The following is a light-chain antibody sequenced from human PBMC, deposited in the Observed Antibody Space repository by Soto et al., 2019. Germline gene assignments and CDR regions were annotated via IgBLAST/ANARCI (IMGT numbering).Light chain of an antibody. Sequence: DIQMTQSPSSLAASVGDSVTITCRTSQSISRYLNWYQQKPGRAPKLLIYGASTLESGVPSRFSGSGSGTDFTLNIRRLETEDLAVYYCQQYGNSSWTFGLGTKVDIK. CDR3: QQYGNSSWT. V-gene: IGKV1-39*01. J-gene: IGKJ1*01. CDR2: GAS. CDR1: QSISRY.